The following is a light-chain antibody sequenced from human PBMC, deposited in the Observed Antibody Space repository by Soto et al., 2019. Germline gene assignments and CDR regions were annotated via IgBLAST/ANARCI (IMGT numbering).Light chain of an antibody. Sequence: QSVLTQPPSASGSPGQSVTISCTGTKDDIGVYDFVSWYQHHPGKAPRLIIYEVVQRPSGVPDRFSGSKSGNTASLTVSGLQAADEADYFCKSYATGNTRVFGTGTKVTVL. J-gene: IGLJ1*01. CDR3: KSYATGNTRV. CDR1: KDDIGVYDF. CDR2: EVV. V-gene: IGLV2-8*01.